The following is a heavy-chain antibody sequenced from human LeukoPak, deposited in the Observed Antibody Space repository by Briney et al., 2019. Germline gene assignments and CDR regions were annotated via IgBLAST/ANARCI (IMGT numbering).Heavy chain of an antibody. CDR2: INPNSGDT. J-gene: IGHJ5*02. CDR3: ARGLHGSGSNWFDP. Sequence: ASVKVSCKASGYTFTGYYMHWVRQAPGQGLEWMGWINPNSGDTNYAQKFQGRVTMTRDTSISTAYMELSRLRSDDTAVYYCARGLHGSGSNWFDPWGQGTLVTVSS. D-gene: IGHD3-10*01. CDR1: GYTFTGYY. V-gene: IGHV1-2*02.